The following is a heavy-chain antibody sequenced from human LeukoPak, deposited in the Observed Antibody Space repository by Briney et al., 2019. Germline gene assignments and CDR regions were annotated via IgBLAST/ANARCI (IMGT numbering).Heavy chain of an antibody. CDR3: ARDLHNDPDDSSGYYADY. Sequence: GGSLRLSCAASGFTFSSYGMHWVRQAPGKGLEWVAVISYDGSNKYYADSVKGRFTISRDNSKNTLYLQMNSLRAEDTAVYYCARDLHNDPDDSSGYYADYWGQGTLVTVSS. D-gene: IGHD3-22*01. V-gene: IGHV3-30*03. CDR1: GFTFSSYG. CDR2: ISYDGSNK. J-gene: IGHJ4*02.